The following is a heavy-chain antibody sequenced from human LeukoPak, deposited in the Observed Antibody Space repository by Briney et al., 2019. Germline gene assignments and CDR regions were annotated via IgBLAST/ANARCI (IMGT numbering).Heavy chain of an antibody. CDR2: ISSSSSTI. J-gene: IGHJ4*02. CDR3: ARDPGGGIVVVPTGIDY. Sequence: SGGSLRLSCAASGFTFSSYSMNWVRQAPGKGLEWVSYISSSSSTIYYADSVKGRFTISRDNAKNSLYLQMNSLRAEDTAVYYCARDPGGGIVVVPTGIDYWGQGTLVTVSS. V-gene: IGHV3-48*04. CDR1: GFTFSSYS. D-gene: IGHD2-2*01.